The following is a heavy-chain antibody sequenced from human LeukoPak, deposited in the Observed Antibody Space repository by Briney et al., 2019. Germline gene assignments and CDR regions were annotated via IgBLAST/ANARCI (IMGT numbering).Heavy chain of an antibody. J-gene: IGHJ6*02. CDR1: GYTFTSYD. D-gene: IGHD5-18*01. CDR2: MNPNSGNT. V-gene: IGHV1-8*01. CDR3: ARGQHLWLPAGYYGMDV. Sequence: ASVKVSCKASGYTFTSYDINWVRQATGQGLEWMGWMNPNSGNTGYAQKFQGRVTMTRNTSISTAYMELSSLRSEDTAVYYCARGQHLWLPAGYYGMDVWGQGTTVTVSS.